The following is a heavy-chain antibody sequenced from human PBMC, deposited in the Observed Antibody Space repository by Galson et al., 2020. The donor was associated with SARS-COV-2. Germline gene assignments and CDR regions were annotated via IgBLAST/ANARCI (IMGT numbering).Heavy chain of an antibody. CDR3: AKAGGKRVWLGGYGYYFDY. CDR2: ISGSGGST. CDR1: GFTFSSYA. V-gene: IGHV3-23*01. Sequence: PGGSLRLSCAASGFTFSSYAMSWVRQAPGKGLEWVSAISGSGGSTYYADSVKGRFTISRDNSKNTLYLQMNSLRAEDTAVYYCAKAGGKRVWLGGYGYYFDYWGQGTLVTVSS. J-gene: IGHJ4*02. D-gene: IGHD5-12*01.